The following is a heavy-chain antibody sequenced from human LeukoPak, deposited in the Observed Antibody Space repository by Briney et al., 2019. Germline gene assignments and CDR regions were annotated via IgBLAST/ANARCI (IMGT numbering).Heavy chain of an antibody. CDR3: ARDKGATYYDSSGFYYGAFDI. CDR1: GGSISSSLYH. D-gene: IGHD3-22*01. J-gene: IGHJ3*02. CDR2: IYYTGTT. V-gene: IGHV4-39*07. Sequence: SETLSLTCTVSGGSISSSLYHWGWIRQSPGKNLEWLGSIYYTGTTHYNPSLKSRVTISVDTSKNQFSLKLSSVTAADTAVYYCARDKGATYYDSSGFYYGAFDIWGQGTMVTVSP.